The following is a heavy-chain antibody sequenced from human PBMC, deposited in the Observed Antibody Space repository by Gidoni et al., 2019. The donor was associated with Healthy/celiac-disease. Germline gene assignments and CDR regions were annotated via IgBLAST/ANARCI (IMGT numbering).Heavy chain of an antibody. CDR3: ARHLRDYGDYDYYYYGMDV. D-gene: IGHD4-17*01. CDR2: IYPGDSDT. Sequence: EVQLVQSGAEVKKPGESLKISCKGSGYSFTTYWLGWLRQMPGKGLEWMGIIYPGDSDTRYSPSFQGQVTISADKSISTAYLQWSSLKASDTAMYYCARHLRDYGDYDYYYYGMDVWGQGTTVTVSS. CDR1: GYSFTTYW. V-gene: IGHV5-51*01. J-gene: IGHJ6*02.